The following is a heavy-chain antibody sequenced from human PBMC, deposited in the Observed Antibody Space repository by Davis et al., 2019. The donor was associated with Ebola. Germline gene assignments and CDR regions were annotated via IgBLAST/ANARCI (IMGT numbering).Heavy chain of an antibody. CDR1: GGSVSSGSYF. V-gene: IGHV4-61*01. D-gene: IGHD2-2*01. J-gene: IGHJ6*02. Sequence: SETLSLTCTVSGGSVSSGSYFWSWLRQPPGKGLDWIGYIYYSGSTNYNPSLKSRVTISVDTSKNQFSLKLSSVTAADTAVYYCARDVGYCSSTSCIYYYYYGMDVWGQGTTVTVSS. CDR3: ARDVGYCSSTSCIYYYYYGMDV. CDR2: IYYSGST.